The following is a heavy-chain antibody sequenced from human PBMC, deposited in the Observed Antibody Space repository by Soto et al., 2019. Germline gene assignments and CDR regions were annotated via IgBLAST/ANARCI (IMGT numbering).Heavy chain of an antibody. CDR2: ISGSGGST. J-gene: IGHJ5*02. D-gene: IGHD4-17*01. CDR3: AKAGLTTVTTAANWFDP. Sequence: EVQLLESGGGLVQPGGSLRLSCAASGFTFSSYAMSWVRQAPGKGLEWVSAISGSGGSTYYADSVKGRFTISRHNSKNTLYLQMNSLRAEDTAVYYCAKAGLTTVTTAANWFDPWGQGTLVTVSS. V-gene: IGHV3-23*01. CDR1: GFTFSSYA.